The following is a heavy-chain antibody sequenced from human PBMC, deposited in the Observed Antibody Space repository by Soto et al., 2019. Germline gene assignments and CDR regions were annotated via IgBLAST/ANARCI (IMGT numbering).Heavy chain of an antibody. V-gene: IGHV4-31*03. CDR3: ATSYDSSGYTLDY. CDR2: IYYSGST. CDR1: GGSISSGGYY. Sequence: TSETLSLTCTVSGGSISSGGYYWSWIRQHPGKGLEWIGYIYYSGSTYYNPSLKSRGSISIDMSKNQFYLNLSSVTAADSAVYYCATSYDSSGYTLDYWGQGTLVTVSS. D-gene: IGHD3-22*01. J-gene: IGHJ4*02.